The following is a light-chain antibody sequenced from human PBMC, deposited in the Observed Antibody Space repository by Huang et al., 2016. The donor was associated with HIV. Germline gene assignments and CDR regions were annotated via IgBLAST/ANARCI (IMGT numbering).Light chain of an antibody. J-gene: IGKJ2*01. CDR1: QSAGGY. CDR3: QQPGS. V-gene: IGKV3-11*01. Sequence: EIVLIQSPATLSLSPVERTPLSCRASQSAGGYLAWYQQKPDQAPRLLIYATSTRATRFPARFSGSGSETDFTLTFSTLEAEDFAVYYGQQPGSFGQGTKVDIK. CDR2: ATS.